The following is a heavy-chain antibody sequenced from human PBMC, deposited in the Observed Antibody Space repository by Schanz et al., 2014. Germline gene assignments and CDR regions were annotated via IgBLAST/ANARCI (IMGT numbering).Heavy chain of an antibody. V-gene: IGHV3-64D*06. Sequence: EVQLVESGGGLVQPGGSLIISCSASGFTFSDYALHWVRQAPGKGLEYVSAITSDGGGTYYADSVKGRFIISRDTSRNMLFLQMXSLTSDDTAVYYCARSPHYRERKQRSARPTTTNLWGQGTLVTVFS. CDR2: ITSDGGGT. CDR3: ARSPHYRERKQRSARPTTTNL. J-gene: IGHJ4*02. D-gene: IGHD1-26*01. CDR1: GFTFSDYA.